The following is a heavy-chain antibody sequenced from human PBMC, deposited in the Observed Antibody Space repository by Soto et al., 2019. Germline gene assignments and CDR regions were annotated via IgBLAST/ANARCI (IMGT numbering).Heavy chain of an antibody. CDR1: GFTFSRHA. Sequence: QVQLVESGGGVVQPGRSLRLSCAASGFTFSRHAMHWVRQAPVKGLEWVAVISYDGSEKYYADSVKGRFTISRDSSKNTLYLQMDSLGTEDTGVYYCAREVGGSSPPGWGQGTLVTVFS. V-gene: IGHV3-30-3*01. D-gene: IGHD6-6*01. J-gene: IGHJ4*02. CDR2: ISYDGSEK. CDR3: AREVGGSSPPG.